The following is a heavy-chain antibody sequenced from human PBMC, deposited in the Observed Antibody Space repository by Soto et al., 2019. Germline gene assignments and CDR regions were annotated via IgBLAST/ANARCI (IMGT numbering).Heavy chain of an antibody. J-gene: IGHJ4*02. Sequence: SETLSLTCTVSSGSMSPYYWSWIRQPPGKGLEWLGNVYYSGSTSYNVSLKSRVTISVDTSRNQFSLKLSSVTAADTAVYYCARFERCSGDICHYLDYWGQGTLVTVSS. CDR2: VYYSGST. CDR3: ARFERCSGDICHYLDY. CDR1: SGSMSPYY. V-gene: IGHV4-59*01. D-gene: IGHD2-15*01.